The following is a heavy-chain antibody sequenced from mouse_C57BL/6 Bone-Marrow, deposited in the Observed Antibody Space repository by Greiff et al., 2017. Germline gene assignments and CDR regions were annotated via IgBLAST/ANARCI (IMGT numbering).Heavy chain of an antibody. CDR1: GYAFTNYL. D-gene: IGHD2-4*01. Sequence: QVQLQQSGAELVRPGTSVKVSCKASGYAFTNYLIEWVKQRPGQGLEWIGVINPGSGGTNYNEKFKGKATLTADKSSSTAYMQLSSLTPEDSAVSFCARSDYDYYYFDCWGQGTTLTLSS. J-gene: IGHJ2*01. V-gene: IGHV1-54*01. CDR2: INPGSGGT. CDR3: ARSDYDYYYFDC.